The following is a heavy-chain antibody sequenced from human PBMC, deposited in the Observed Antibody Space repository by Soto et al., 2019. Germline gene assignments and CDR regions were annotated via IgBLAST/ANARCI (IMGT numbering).Heavy chain of an antibody. D-gene: IGHD2-15*01. Sequence: ASVKVSCKASGYTFTSYAMHWLRQSPGQRLEWMGWINAGNGNTKYSQKFQGRFTISRDNSMNTLYLEMRSLRLEDTAIYYCVKDPVPGGSGGAWFDYWGQGTLVTVSS. CDR2: INAGNGNT. V-gene: IGHV1-3*01. CDR3: VKDPVPGGSGGAWFDY. J-gene: IGHJ4*02. CDR1: GYTFTSYA.